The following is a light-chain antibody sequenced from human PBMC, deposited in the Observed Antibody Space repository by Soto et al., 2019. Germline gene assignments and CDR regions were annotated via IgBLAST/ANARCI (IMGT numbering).Light chain of an antibody. Sequence: EIVMTQSPATLSVSPGETATLSCRASQSVSSNLAWYQQKPGQAPRLLIYRASTRATAIPARFSGSGSGTEFTLTISSLQSEDFAVYYCQQYNSWRGFGQGTKVEIK. J-gene: IGKJ1*01. CDR2: RAS. V-gene: IGKV3-15*01. CDR1: QSVSSN. CDR3: QQYNSWRG.